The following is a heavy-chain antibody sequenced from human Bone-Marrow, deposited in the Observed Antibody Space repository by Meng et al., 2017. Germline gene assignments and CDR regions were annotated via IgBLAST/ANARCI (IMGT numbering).Heavy chain of an antibody. D-gene: IGHD5-18*01. CDR1: GVTFSSYG. CDR3: ARGTWIQLWRLDY. V-gene: IGHV3-33*01. CDR2: IWYDGSNK. Sequence: QVQLVEQGGGVVQPGRALRLSCAVSGVTFSSYGMHWVRQAPGKGLEWVAVIWYDGSNKYYADSVKGRFTISRDNSKNTLYLQMNSLRAEDTAVYYCARGTWIQLWRLDYWGQGTLVTVFS. J-gene: IGHJ4*02.